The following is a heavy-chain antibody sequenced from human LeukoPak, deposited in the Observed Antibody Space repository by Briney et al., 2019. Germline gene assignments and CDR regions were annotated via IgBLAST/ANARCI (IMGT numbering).Heavy chain of an antibody. Sequence: PGRSLRLSCAASGFTFSSYGMHWVRQAPGKGLEWVAVIWYDGSNKYYADSVKGRFTISRDNAKNSLYLQMNSLRAEDTAVYYRARLKGERSLFEYWGQGTLVTVSS. D-gene: IGHD2-21*01. V-gene: IGHV3-33*01. CDR1: GFTFSSYG. J-gene: IGHJ4*02. CDR2: IWYDGSNK. CDR3: ARLKGERSLFEY.